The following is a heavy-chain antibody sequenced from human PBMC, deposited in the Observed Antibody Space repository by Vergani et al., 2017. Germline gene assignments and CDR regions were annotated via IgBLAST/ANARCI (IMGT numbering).Heavy chain of an antibody. J-gene: IGHJ4*02. V-gene: IGHV3-30*03. D-gene: IGHD3-3*01. Sequence: QVQLVESGGGVVQPGRSLRLSCAASGFTFSDYGMHWVRQTPGKGLEWVAVISYDGRNKYYADSVKGRFTISRDNSKNTLYLQVNSLRVEDTAVYYCARGTSYDFWSGHGDDFWGQGTLVTVSS. CDR1: GFTFSDYG. CDR2: ISYDGRNK. CDR3: ARGTSYDFWSGHGDDF.